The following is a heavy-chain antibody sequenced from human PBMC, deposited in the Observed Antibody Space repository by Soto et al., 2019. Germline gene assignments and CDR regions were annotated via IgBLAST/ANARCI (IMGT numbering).Heavy chain of an antibody. CDR2: IFWNSGTI. CDR3: AKGQCTGVKCYSDYRDD. V-gene: IGHV3-9*01. CDR1: GFRFGDYA. J-gene: IGHJ6*03. Sequence: DVQLVESGGGLVQPGRSLRLSCEVSGFRFGDYAMHWVRQAPGKGLEWVSGIFWNSGTIAYADSVKGRFTISRDNAKKALYLQMNSLRPEDTALYYCAKGQCTGVKCYSDYRDDWGKGTTVPGSS. D-gene: IGHD2-8*02.